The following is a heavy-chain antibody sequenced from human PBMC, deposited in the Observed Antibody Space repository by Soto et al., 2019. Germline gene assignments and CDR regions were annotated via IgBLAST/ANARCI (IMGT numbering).Heavy chain of an antibody. CDR1: GGSMSRGGQS. J-gene: IGHJ6*02. V-gene: IGHV4-30-2*01. Sequence: QVVLQESGPGLVKPSQTLSLTCAVSGGSMSRGGQSWSWIRQPPGKGLEWLGFIYYTGSTYYNPSLKSRVTLSVDRSKNQFSLNLTSVTAADTAMYFCARAPPGPSPRRDVWGQGTTVTVSS. CDR2: IYYTGST. CDR3: ARAPPGPSPRRDV. D-gene: IGHD3-10*01.